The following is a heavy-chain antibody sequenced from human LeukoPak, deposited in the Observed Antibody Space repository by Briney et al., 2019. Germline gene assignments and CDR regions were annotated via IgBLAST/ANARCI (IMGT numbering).Heavy chain of an antibody. CDR1: GFTFSNYD. Sequence: GGSLRLSCAASGFTFSNYDMSWVRQAPGKGLEWVSVIYSGGSTYYADSVKGRFTISRDNSKNTLYLQMNSLRAEDTAVYYCARVFEAKNYFDYWGQGTLVTVSS. D-gene: IGHD4/OR15-4a*01. V-gene: IGHV3-53*01. J-gene: IGHJ4*02. CDR2: IYSGGST. CDR3: ARVFEAKNYFDY.